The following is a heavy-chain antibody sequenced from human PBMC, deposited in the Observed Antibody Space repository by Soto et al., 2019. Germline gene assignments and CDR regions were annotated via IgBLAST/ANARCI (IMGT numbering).Heavy chain of an antibody. D-gene: IGHD2-21*02. V-gene: IGHV1-18*01. J-gene: IGHJ5*02. CDR1: GYTFATYG. CDR2: ISAYNGNT. Sequence: QVQLVQSGAEVKKPGASVKVSCKTSGYTFATYGINWVRQAPGQGLEWMGWISAYNGNTNYAQRLQGRVTMTRDISTSTAYMELRSLRSDDTAVYYCARWAGGDHGWHDPWGQGTLVTVSS. CDR3: ARWAGGDHGWHDP.